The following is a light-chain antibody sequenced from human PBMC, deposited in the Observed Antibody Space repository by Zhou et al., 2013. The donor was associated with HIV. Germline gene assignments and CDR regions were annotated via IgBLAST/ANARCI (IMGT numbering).Light chain of an antibody. V-gene: IGKV1-39*01. CDR3: QQLNSYLWT. Sequence: IQMTQSPSSLSASVGDRVTITCRASQSITKYLNWYQQKPGKAPRLLIYAASRLQSGVPSRFSGSGSGTEFTLAISSLQPEDFATYYCQQLNSYLWTFGQGTKVEIK. CDR2: AAS. CDR1: QSITKY. J-gene: IGKJ1*01.